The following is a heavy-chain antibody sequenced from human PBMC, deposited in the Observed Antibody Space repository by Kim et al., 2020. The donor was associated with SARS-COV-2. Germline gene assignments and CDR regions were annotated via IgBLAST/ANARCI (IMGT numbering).Heavy chain of an antibody. CDR1: GFTFGDYA. J-gene: IGHJ4*02. CDR2: IRSKAYGGTT. V-gene: IGHV3-49*03. Sequence: GGSLRLSCTASGFTFGDYAMSWFRQAPGKGLEWVGFIRSKAYGGTTEYAASVKGRFTISRDDSKSIAYLQMNSLKTEDTAVYYCTRVMVRGVIIRRPGDWGQGTLVTVSS. CDR3: TRVMVRGVIIRRPGD. D-gene: IGHD3-10*01.